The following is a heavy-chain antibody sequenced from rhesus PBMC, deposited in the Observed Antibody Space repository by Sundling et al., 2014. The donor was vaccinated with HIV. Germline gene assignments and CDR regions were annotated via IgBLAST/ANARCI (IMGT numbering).Heavy chain of an antibody. Sequence: QVQLVQSGAEVKKPGASVKLSCKASGYTFTTYSINWVRQAPGQGLEWLGWINPETGYTGYAQQFQGRVTMTRDTSTSTAYMELSSLRSEDTAVYYCARGHRTDPWGQGVLVTVSS. J-gene: IGHJ4*01. V-gene: IGHV1-200*01. CDR3: ARGHRTDP. CDR2: INPETGYT. D-gene: IGHD6-19*01. CDR1: GYTFTTYS.